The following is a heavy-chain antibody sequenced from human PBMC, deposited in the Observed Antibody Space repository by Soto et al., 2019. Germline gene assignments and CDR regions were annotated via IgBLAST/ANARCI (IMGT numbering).Heavy chain of an antibody. J-gene: IGHJ5*02. V-gene: IGHV4-34*01. D-gene: IGHD3-10*01. CDR1: GGSFSGYY. Sequence: PSETLSLTCAVYGGSFSGYYWCWIRRPPGKGLEWIGEINHSGSTNYNPSLKSRVTISVDTSKNQFSLKLSSVNAADTAVYYCARGRRITMVRGVISLRDNWFAPWGQGTLVTLSS. CDR3: ARGRRITMVRGVISLRDNWFAP. CDR2: INHSGST.